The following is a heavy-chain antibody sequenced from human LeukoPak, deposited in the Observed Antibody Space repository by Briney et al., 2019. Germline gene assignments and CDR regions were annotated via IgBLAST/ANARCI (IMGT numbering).Heavy chain of an antibody. CDR2: IYYSGST. D-gene: IGHD4-23*01. CDR3: ARMADYGSNSLPFDT. J-gene: IGHJ3*02. CDR1: GGFISSYY. V-gene: IGHV4-59*01. Sequence: SETLSLTCTVSGGFISSYYWSWIRQPPGKGLEGIGYIYYSGSTNYNPSLKSRVTISVDTSKNRFSLKLSSVTAADTAVYYCARMADYGSNSLPFDTWGQGTMVTVSS.